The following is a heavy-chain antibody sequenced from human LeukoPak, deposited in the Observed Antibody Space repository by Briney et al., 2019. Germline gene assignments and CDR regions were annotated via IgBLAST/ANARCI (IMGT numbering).Heavy chain of an antibody. J-gene: IGHJ3*02. Sequence: SETLSLTCAAYGGSFSGYYWSWIRQPPGEGLEWIGEINHSGSTNYNPSLKSRVTISVDTSKNQFSLKLSSVTAADTAVYYCARGGLLRYFDWSPGDAFDIWGQGTMVTVSS. CDR3: ARGGLLRYFDWSPGDAFDI. CDR2: INHSGST. CDR1: GGSFSGYY. V-gene: IGHV4-34*01. D-gene: IGHD3-9*01.